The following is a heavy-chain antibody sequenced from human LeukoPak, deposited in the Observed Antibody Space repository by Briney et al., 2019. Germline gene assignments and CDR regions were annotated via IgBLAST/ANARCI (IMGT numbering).Heavy chain of an antibody. CDR3: ASPGGYSYGSDFDY. J-gene: IGHJ4*02. V-gene: IGHV1-69*06. CDR1: GGTLSSYA. CDR2: IIPIFGTA. D-gene: IGHD5-18*01. Sequence: ASVKVSCKASGGTLSSYAISWVRQAPGQGLEWMGGIIPIFGTANYAQKFQGRVTITADKSTSTAYMELSSLRSEDTAVYYCASPGGYSYGSDFDYWGQGTLVTVSS.